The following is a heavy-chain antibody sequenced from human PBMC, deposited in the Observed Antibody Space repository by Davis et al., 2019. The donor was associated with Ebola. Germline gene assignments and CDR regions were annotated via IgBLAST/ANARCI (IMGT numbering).Heavy chain of an antibody. D-gene: IGHD3-9*01. CDR3: AALRYFDWLSLNWFDP. Sequence: GESLKISCAASGFTVSSNYMSWVRQAPGKGLEWVSVIYSGGSTYYADSVKGRFTISRHNSKNTLYLQMNSLRAEDTAVYYCAALRYFDWLSLNWFDPWGQGTLVTVSS. V-gene: IGHV3-53*01. CDR2: IYSGGST. CDR1: GFTVSSNY. J-gene: IGHJ5*02.